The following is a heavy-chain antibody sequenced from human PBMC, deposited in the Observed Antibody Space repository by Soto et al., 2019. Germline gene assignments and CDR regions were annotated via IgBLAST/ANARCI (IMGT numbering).Heavy chain of an antibody. J-gene: IGHJ6*02. Sequence: QVQLVQSGAEVKKPGASVKVSCKASGYTFTSYGISWVRQAPGQGLEWMGWISAYNGNTNYAQKLQGRVTMTTDTSTSTAYMELRSLRSDDTAVYYCARVSTGTYYDFWSGTYGMDVWGQGTTVTVSS. V-gene: IGHV1-18*04. CDR1: GYTFTSYG. CDR2: ISAYNGNT. CDR3: ARVSTGTYYDFWSGTYGMDV. D-gene: IGHD3-3*01.